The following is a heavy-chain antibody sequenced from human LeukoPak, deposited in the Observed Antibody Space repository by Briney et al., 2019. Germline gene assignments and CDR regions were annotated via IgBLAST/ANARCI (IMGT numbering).Heavy chain of an antibody. CDR1: GYTLTELS. V-gene: IGHV1-24*01. J-gene: IGHJ4*02. Sequence: ASVKVSCKVSGYTLTELSMHWVRQAPGKGLEWMGGFDPEDGETIYAQKFRGRVTMTEDTSTDTAYMELSSLRSEDTPVYYCATAYYDSSGYQYFDYWGQGTLVTVSS. CDR2: FDPEDGET. CDR3: ATAYYDSSGYQYFDY. D-gene: IGHD3-22*01.